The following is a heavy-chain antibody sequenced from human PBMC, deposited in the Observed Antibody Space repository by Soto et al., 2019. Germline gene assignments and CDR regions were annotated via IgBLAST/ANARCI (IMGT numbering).Heavy chain of an antibody. V-gene: IGHV5-51*01. D-gene: IGHD3-22*01. CDR3: TKDTPRDYYDASGLDAFDI. CDR1: GYSFTNHW. J-gene: IGHJ3*02. CDR2: IYPGDSDT. Sequence: PGASLKISCKDSGYSFTNHWIGWVRQMPGKGLEWMGIIYPGDSDTRYSPSFQGRFTISRDNSKNMLYLQMNSLRAEDTAVYYCTKDTPRDYYDASGLDAFDIWGQGTMVTVSS.